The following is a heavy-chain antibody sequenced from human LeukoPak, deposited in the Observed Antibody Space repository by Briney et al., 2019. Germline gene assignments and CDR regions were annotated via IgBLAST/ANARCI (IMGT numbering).Heavy chain of an antibody. D-gene: IGHD2-21*02. V-gene: IGHV3-21*01. J-gene: IGHJ6*02. CDR3: ARATPRLVTANYGMDV. CDR1: GFTFSSYS. CDR2: ISSSSSYI. Sequence: GGSLRLSCAASGFTFSSYSMNWVRQAPGKGLEWVSSISSSSSYIYYADSVKGRFTVSRDNAKNSLYLQMNSLRAEDTAVYYCARATPRLVTANYGMDVWGQGTTVTISS.